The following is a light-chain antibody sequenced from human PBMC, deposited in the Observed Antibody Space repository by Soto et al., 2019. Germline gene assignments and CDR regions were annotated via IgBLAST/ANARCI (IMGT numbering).Light chain of an antibody. Sequence: EIVLTQSPDTLSLSPGERATLSCRASQSGPSNHLGWYQQKPDQAPRLLIYDASFRHGGIPDRFSGSGSGSDFTLTITRLEPEDFDVYYCQHYGSSPGTFGQGTKLEIK. CDR2: DAS. CDR1: QSGPSNH. V-gene: IGKV3-20*01. CDR3: QHYGSSPGT. J-gene: IGKJ2*01.